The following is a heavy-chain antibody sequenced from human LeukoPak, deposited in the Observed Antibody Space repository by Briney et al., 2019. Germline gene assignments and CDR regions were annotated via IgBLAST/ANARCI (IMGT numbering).Heavy chain of an antibody. CDR3: ARGYSYGYGPLDY. Sequence: ASVKVSCKASGYSFTSYGINWVRQAPGQGLEWMGWISTDNGNTDYAQNLQGRVTMTTDTSTSTAYMELRSLRSDDPAVYYCARGYSYGYGPLDYWGQGTLVTVSS. V-gene: IGHV1-18*01. J-gene: IGHJ4*02. D-gene: IGHD5-18*01. CDR2: ISTDNGNT. CDR1: GYSFTSYG.